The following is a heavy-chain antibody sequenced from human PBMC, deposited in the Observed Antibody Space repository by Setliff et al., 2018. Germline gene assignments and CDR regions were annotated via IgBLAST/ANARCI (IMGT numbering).Heavy chain of an antibody. D-gene: IGHD3-3*01. J-gene: IGHJ6*03. CDR1: GFTFSSYW. Sequence: GSLRLSCAASGFTFSSYWMSWVRQAPGKGLEWVANIKQDGSEKYYVDSVKGRFTISRDNAKNSLYLQMNSLRAEDTAVYYCARGPTIFGAIYYMDVWGKGTTVTVSS. CDR2: IKQDGSEK. V-gene: IGHV3-7*01. CDR3: ARGPTIFGAIYYMDV.